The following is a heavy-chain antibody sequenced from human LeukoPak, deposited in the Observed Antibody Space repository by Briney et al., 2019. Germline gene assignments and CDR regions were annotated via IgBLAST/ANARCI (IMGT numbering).Heavy chain of an antibody. J-gene: IGHJ5*02. CDR1: GGSFSGYY. D-gene: IGHD2-15*01. CDR2: INHSGST. Sequence: SETLSLTCAVYGGSFSGYYWSWIRQPPGKGLEWIGEINHSGSTNYNPSLKSRVTISVDTSKNQFSLKLSSVTAADTAVYYCARGRRIVVVVAATRGGIGWFDPWGQGTLVTVSS. CDR3: ARGRRIVVVVAATRGGIGWFDP. V-gene: IGHV4-34*01.